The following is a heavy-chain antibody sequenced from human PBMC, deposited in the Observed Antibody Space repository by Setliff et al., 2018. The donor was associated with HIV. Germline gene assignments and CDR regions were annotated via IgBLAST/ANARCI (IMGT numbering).Heavy chain of an antibody. D-gene: IGHD6-19*01. Sequence: SVKVSCKASGGTFSSYAISWVRQAPGQGLEWMGGIIPIFGTANYAQKFQGRVAITTDESTSTAYMELSSLRSEDTAVYYCARSYSSGWYGPPGAFDIWGQGTMVTVSS. CDR2: IIPIFGTA. V-gene: IGHV1-69*05. CDR3: ARSYSSGWYGPPGAFDI. J-gene: IGHJ3*02. CDR1: GGTFSSYA.